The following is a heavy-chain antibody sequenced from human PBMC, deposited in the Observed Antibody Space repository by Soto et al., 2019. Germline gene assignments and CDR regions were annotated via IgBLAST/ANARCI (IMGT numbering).Heavy chain of an antibody. CDR2: IKSKTDGGTI. CDR3: PTKVGAAAFIWFDP. V-gene: IGHV3-15*05. J-gene: IGHJ5*02. Sequence: GGSLRLSCAASGFTFSNAWMSWVRQAPGKGLEWVGRIKSKTDGGTIEYAPPVKGRFTISRDDSKNTLYLQMNSLKTEDTAVYYCPTKVGAAAFIWFDPWGQGTLVTVSS. D-gene: IGHD6-13*01. CDR1: GFTFSNAW.